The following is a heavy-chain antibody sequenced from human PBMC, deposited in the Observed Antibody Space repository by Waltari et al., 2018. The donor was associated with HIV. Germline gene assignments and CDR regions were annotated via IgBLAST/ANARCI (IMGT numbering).Heavy chain of an antibody. CDR3: ARVRSIMGRFLGFDY. J-gene: IGHJ4*02. CDR2: IYRSGDA. CDR1: GLSVSSHY. Sequence: EVQLVETGGGLIQPGGYLRLSCAASGLSVSSHYMNWVRQDPGKGLEWVAVIYRSGDAYNADFVKGRFTISRDNSKNTLYLQMNSLRAEDTAVYYCARVRSIMGRFLGFDYWGQGTLVTVSS. V-gene: IGHV3-53*02. D-gene: IGHD3-3*02.